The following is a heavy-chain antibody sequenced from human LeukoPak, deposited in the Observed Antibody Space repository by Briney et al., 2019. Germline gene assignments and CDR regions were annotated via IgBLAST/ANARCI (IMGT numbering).Heavy chain of an antibody. CDR1: GFTFSSYT. CDR2: IGTSSTTI. V-gene: IGHV3-48*01. CDR3: ARDVRPAAEAAFDI. D-gene: IGHD2-2*01. J-gene: IGHJ3*02. Sequence: PGGSLRLSCAASGFTFSSYTMNWVRQPPGKGLEWVSNIGTSSTTIYYADSVKGRFTISRDNAKNSLYLQMNSLRAEDTAVYYCARDVRPAAEAAFDIWGQGTMVTVSS.